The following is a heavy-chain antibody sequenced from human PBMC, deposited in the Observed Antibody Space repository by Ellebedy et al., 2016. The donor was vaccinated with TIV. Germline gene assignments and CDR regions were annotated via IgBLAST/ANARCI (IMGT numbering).Heavy chain of an antibody. CDR3: AKDPRRRYVVRGTSYYFDF. V-gene: IGHV3-30*02. D-gene: IGHD1-14*01. Sequence: GESLKIPCAASGFFFINYGMHWVREAPGKGLEWVSFIQYHGTDTYFADSVKGRFTISSDNSKNKLYLHMNSLRAVDTAVYYCAKDPRRRYVVRGTSYYFDFWGQGTLVTVSS. J-gene: IGHJ4*02. CDR1: GFFFINYG. CDR2: IQYHGTDT.